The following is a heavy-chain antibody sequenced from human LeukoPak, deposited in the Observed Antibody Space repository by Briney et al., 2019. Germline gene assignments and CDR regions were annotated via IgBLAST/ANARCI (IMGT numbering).Heavy chain of an antibody. CDR2: ISYDGSNK. CDR3: ARGRYYDSSGYYDAFDI. CDR1: GFTFSKHA. D-gene: IGHD3-22*01. Sequence: GGSLGLSCAASGFTFSKHAMHWVRQAPGKGLEWVAVISYDGSNKYYADSVKGRFTISRDNAKNSLYLQMNSLRAEDTAVYYCARGRYYDSSGYYDAFDIWGQGTMVTVSS. J-gene: IGHJ3*02. V-gene: IGHV3-30*04.